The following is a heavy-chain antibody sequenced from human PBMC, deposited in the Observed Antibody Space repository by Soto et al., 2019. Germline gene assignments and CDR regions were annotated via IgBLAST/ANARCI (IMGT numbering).Heavy chain of an antibody. CDR1: GGTFSSTA. D-gene: IGHD5-12*01. Sequence: GASVKVSCKASGGTFSSTAISWVRQAPGQGLEWMGTLIPIFGTANYAQKFQGRVTITADDSTSTAYMELCSLRSADTAVFYCALIVGYRGTSGWTDYWGQATPVTVPS. CDR3: ALIVGYRGTSGWTDY. CDR2: LIPIFGTA. V-gene: IGHV1-69*13. J-gene: IGHJ4*02.